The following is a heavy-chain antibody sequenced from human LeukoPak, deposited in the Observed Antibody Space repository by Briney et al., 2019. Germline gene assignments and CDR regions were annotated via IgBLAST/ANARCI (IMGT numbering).Heavy chain of an antibody. CDR1: GFTFSSYW. V-gene: IGHV3-74*01. D-gene: IGHD4/OR15-4a*01. J-gene: IGHJ4*02. Sequence: QPGGSLRLSCAASGFTFSSYWMHWVRQAPGKGPVWVSRINSDGSSTGYADSVKGRFTISRDNAKNTLHLQMNSLRAEDTAVYHCARGGLTASFDYWGPGALVTVSS. CDR3: ARGGLTASFDY. CDR2: INSDGSST.